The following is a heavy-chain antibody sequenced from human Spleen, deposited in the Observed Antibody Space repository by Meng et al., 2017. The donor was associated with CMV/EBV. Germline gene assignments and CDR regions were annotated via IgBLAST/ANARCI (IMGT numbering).Heavy chain of an antibody. CDR3: TRDSAMVRGPTFFDY. J-gene: IGHJ4*02. Sequence: LSLTCTASGFTFGDYAMSWVRQAPGKGLEWVGFIRSKAYGGTTEYAASVKGRFTISRDDSKSIAYLQMNSLKTEDTAVYYCTRDSAMVRGPTFFDYWGQGTLVTVSS. D-gene: IGHD3-10*01. V-gene: IGHV3-49*04. CDR1: GFTFGDYA. CDR2: IRSKAYGGTT.